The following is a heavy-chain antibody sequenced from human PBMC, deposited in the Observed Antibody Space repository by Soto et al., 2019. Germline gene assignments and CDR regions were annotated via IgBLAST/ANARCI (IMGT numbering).Heavy chain of an antibody. CDR3: LRHTSDRYGPDF. CDR2: IYAGDSEI. J-gene: IGHJ4*02. D-gene: IGHD3-22*01. CDR1: GYSFISYW. V-gene: IGHV5-51*01. Sequence: GESLKISCKGSGYSFISYWIGWVRQMPGKGLELMGIIYAGDSEIRYSPSFQGQVTISVDRAMSTAYLQWRSLKASDTAMYYCLRHTSDRYGPDFWGQGTLVTVSS.